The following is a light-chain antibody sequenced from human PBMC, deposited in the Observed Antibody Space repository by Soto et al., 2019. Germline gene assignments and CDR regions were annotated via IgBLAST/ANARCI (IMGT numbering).Light chain of an antibody. CDR2: GAS. CDR3: QQYGSSLFT. J-gene: IGKJ3*01. V-gene: IGKV3-20*01. Sequence: EIVLTQSPGTLSLSPGERATLSCRASQSVSSSYLAWYQQKPGQAPRLLIFGASSRATGVPDRFSGSGSGTDFILTISRLAPEDFAVYYCQQYGSSLFTFGPGTKVDIK. CDR1: QSVSSSY.